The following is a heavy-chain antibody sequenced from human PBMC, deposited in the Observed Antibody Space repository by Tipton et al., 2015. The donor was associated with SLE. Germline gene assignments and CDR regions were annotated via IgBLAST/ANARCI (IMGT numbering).Heavy chain of an antibody. CDR2: IYYSGST. V-gene: IGHV4-61*01. CDR3: ARAGGVEMATINY. D-gene: IGHD5-24*01. CDR1: RDSISSSYY. J-gene: IGHJ4*02. Sequence: TLSLTCIVSRDSISSSYYWSWFRQPPGKGLEWIGYIYYSGSTNYNPSLKSRVTISVDTSKNQFSLKLSSVTAADTAVYYCARAGGVEMATINYWGQGTLVTVSS.